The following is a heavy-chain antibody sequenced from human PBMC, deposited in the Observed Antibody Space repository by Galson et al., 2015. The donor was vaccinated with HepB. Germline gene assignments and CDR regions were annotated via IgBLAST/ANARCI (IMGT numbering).Heavy chain of an antibody. CDR2: ISAYNGNT. CDR3: ASELGYCSGGSCYKNYYYGMDV. Sequence: SCKASGYTFTSYGISWVRQAPGQGLEWMGWISAYNGNTNYAQKLQGRVTMTTDTSTSTAYMELRSLRSDDTAVYYCASELGYCSGGSCYKNYYYGMDVWGQGTTVTVSS. D-gene: IGHD2-15*01. CDR1: GYTFTSYG. J-gene: IGHJ6*02. V-gene: IGHV1-18*01.